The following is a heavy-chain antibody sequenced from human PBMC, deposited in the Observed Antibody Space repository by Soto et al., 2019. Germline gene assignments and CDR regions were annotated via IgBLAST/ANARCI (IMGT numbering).Heavy chain of an antibody. V-gene: IGHV4-59*01. CDR1: GGSISSYY. CDR3: ARDNGYSYGYTLDH. D-gene: IGHD5-18*01. CDR2: IYYSGST. Sequence: SETLSLTCTVSGGSISSYYWNWIRQPPGKGLEWIGYIYYSGSTNYNPSIKSRVTISVDTSKNQFSLKLSSVTAADTAVYYCARDNGYSYGYTLDHWGQGTLGTVSS. J-gene: IGHJ4*02.